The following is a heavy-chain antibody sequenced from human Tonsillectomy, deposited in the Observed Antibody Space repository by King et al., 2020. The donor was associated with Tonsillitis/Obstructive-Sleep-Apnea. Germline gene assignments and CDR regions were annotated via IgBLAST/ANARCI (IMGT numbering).Heavy chain of an antibody. J-gene: IGHJ4*02. D-gene: IGHD2-15*01. CDR3: VWDDKDGRYFDY. Sequence: QLVQSGAEVKKPGASVKVSCKASGYTFTRNYIHWVRQAPGQGREWMGIINPSSGITTYAQKFQGRVTMTRDTPTSTVNMELRSLRSEDTAVYYCVWDDKDGRYFDYWGQGSLVTVSS. CDR1: GYTFTRNY. V-gene: IGHV1-46*01. CDR2: INPSSGIT.